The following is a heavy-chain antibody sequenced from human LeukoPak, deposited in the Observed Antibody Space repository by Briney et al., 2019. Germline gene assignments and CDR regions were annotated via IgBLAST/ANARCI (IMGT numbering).Heavy chain of an antibody. V-gene: IGHV3-33*01. D-gene: IGHD5-12*01. CDR1: GFTFSSYG. Sequence: GRSLRLSCVASGFTFSSYGMHWVRQAPGKGLEWVAVIWYDGTNKYYADSVKGRFTISRDSPKNTLYLQMNSLRAEDTAVYYCVRDLRTYDLGGLHDAFDIWGQGTMVTVSS. CDR3: VRDLRTYDLGGLHDAFDI. J-gene: IGHJ3*02. CDR2: IWYDGTNK.